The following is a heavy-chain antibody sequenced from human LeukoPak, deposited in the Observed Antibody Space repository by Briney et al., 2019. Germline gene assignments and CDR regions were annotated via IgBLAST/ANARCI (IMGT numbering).Heavy chain of an antibody. Sequence: PSETLSLTCTVSGGSISSYYWSWIRQPAGKGLEWIGRIYTSGSTNYNPSLKSRVTMSVDTSKNQFSLKLSSVAAADTAVYSWARGGGYSSGWYGNWFDPLGQGTLVTVPS. CDR3: ARGGGYSSGWYGNWFDP. D-gene: IGHD6-19*01. J-gene: IGHJ5*02. CDR2: IYTSGST. CDR1: GGSISSYY. V-gene: IGHV4-4*07.